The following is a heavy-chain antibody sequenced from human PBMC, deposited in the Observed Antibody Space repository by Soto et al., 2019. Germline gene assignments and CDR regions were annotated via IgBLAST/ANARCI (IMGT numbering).Heavy chain of an antibody. J-gene: IGHJ6*01. CDR2: IWYDGSNK. CDR1: GFTFSSYG. D-gene: IGHD3-10*01. CDR3: ARDLMVRVVSPSSNVSYGMDV. Sequence: PGGSLRLSCAASGFTFSSYGMHWVRQAPGKGLEWVAVIWYDGSNKYYADSVKGRFTISRDNSKNTLYLQMNSLRAEDTAVYYCARDLMVRVVSPSSNVSYGMDVWGQGTTVTVSS. V-gene: IGHV3-33*01.